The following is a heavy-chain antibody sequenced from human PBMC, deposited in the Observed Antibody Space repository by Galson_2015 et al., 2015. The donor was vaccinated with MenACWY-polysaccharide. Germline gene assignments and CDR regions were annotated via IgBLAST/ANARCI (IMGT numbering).Heavy chain of an antibody. CDR2: IWYDGSKE. CDR3: ARALRGITVED. CDR1: GFNFNNHG. Sequence: SLRLSCAASGFNFNNHGMHWVRQAPGKGLEWVALIWYDGSKEYYAGSVKGRFTISKDNSKNTVYLQMNSLRAEDTAVNYCARALRGITVEDWGQGTLVAVSS. V-gene: IGHV3-33*01. D-gene: IGHD3-10*01. J-gene: IGHJ4*02.